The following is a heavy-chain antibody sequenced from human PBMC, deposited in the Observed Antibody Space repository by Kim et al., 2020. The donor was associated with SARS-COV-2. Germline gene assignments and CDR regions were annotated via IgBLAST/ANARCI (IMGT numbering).Heavy chain of an antibody. D-gene: IGHD6-6*01. CDR1: GFTFSSYA. CDR2: IYSGGSST. CDR3: AKGGGILNPKLYYSSSPIDY. Sequence: GGSLRLSCAASGFTFSSYAMSWVRQAPGKGLEWVSVIYSGGSSTYYADSVKGRFTISRDNSKNTLYLQMNSLRAEDTAVYYCAKGGGILNPKLYYSSSPIDYWGQGTLVTVSS. V-gene: IGHV3-23*03. J-gene: IGHJ4*02.